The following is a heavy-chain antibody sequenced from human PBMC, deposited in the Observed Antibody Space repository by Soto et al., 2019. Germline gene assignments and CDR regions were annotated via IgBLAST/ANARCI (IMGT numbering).Heavy chain of an antibody. D-gene: IGHD1-26*01. CDR2: IRNKANSYST. CDR3: ARMRLGSYDLKYFDY. Sequence: EVQLVESGGGLVQPGGSLRLSCAASGFTFSDHYVDWVRQAPGKGLEWVARIRNKANSYSTEYAASAKGTFTIPRDDSRYLGYLLMSSLKTEDTAVYYCARMRLGSYDLKYFDYWGQGALVTVSS. J-gene: IGHJ4*02. V-gene: IGHV3-72*01. CDR1: GFTFSDHY.